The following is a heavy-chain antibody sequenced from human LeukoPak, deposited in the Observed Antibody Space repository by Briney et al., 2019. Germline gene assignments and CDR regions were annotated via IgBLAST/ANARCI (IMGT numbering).Heavy chain of an antibody. CDR2: IYTDGRT. CDR1: GFTVSTNY. V-gene: IGHV3-66*02. Sequence: PGGSLRLSCVVSGFTVSTNYMTWVRQAPGKGLEWVSVIYTDGRTYYADSVKGRFTISRDNSKNTLFLQMNSLSAEDTAVYYCARDGDNLTGHFSPLDYWGQGTLVTVSS. J-gene: IGHJ4*02. D-gene: IGHD3-9*01. CDR3: ARDGDNLTGHFSPLDY.